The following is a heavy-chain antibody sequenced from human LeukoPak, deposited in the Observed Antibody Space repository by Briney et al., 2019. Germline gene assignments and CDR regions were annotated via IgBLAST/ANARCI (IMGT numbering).Heavy chain of an antibody. V-gene: IGHV3-23*01. CDR1: GFTSSSYA. Sequence: GGSLRLSCAASGFTSSSYAMTWVRQAPGEGLEWVSAISGSGGTTYYADSVKGRFTISRDNSKNTLFLLMNSLRAEDTAVYYCAKGLINDWSALEYWGQGTLVTVSS. J-gene: IGHJ4*02. D-gene: IGHD3-9*01. CDR3: AKGLINDWSALEY. CDR2: ISGSGGTT.